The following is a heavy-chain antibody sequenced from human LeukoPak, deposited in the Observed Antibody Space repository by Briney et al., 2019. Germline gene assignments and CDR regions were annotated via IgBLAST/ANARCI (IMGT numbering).Heavy chain of an antibody. Sequence: SETLSLTCAVYGGSFSGYYWSWIRQPPGKGLEWIGEINHSGSTNYNPSLKSRVTISVDTSKNQFSLKLSSVTAADTAVYYCARGYCSSTSCSKDYYYGMDVWGQGTRSPSP. D-gene: IGHD2-2*01. J-gene: IGHJ6*02. V-gene: IGHV4-34*01. CDR1: GGSFSGYY. CDR3: ARGYCSSTSCSKDYYYGMDV. CDR2: INHSGST.